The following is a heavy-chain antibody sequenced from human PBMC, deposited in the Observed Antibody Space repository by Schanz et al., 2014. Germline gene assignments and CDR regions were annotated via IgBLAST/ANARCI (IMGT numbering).Heavy chain of an antibody. V-gene: IGHV3-30*02. Sequence: VQLVESGGGVVQPGGSLRLSCAASGFTFSSYGMHWVRQAPGKGLEWVSFIRHDGSDKYYADSVKGRFIISRDNSKNTLDLQMNSLRDEDTAVYYCCRSGSPIYYHGLDVWGQGTTVTVSS. CDR3: CRSGSPIYYHGLDV. CDR1: GFTFSSYG. J-gene: IGHJ6*02. CDR2: IRHDGSDK. D-gene: IGHD3-10*01.